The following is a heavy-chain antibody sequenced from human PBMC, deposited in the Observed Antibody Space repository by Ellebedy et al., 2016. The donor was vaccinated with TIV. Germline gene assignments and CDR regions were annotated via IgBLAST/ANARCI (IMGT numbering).Heavy chain of an antibody. J-gene: IGHJ4*02. D-gene: IGHD3-10*01. Sequence: PGGSLRLSCAASGFTFTSYEMNWVRQAPGKGLEWVSYISSSGATIYHADSVKGRFTISRDHAKNSLYLQLNSLRTEDTAVYYCARIFGANHFDYWGQGTLVTVSS. CDR3: ARIFGANHFDY. CDR2: ISSSGATI. V-gene: IGHV3-48*03. CDR1: GFTFTSYE.